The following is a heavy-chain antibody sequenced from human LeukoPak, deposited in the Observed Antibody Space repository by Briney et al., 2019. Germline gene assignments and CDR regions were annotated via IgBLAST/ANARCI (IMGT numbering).Heavy chain of an antibody. J-gene: IGHJ3*02. CDR2: ISYDGSNK. V-gene: IGHV3-30*18. D-gene: IGHD6-13*01. CDR1: GFTFSSYG. Sequence: GGSLRLSCAASGFTFSSYGMHWVRQAPGKGREWVAVISYDGSNKYYADSVKGRFTISRDNSKNTLYLQMNSLRAEDTAVHYCAKGVRSSWDNAFDIWGQGTMVTVSS. CDR3: AKGVRSSWDNAFDI.